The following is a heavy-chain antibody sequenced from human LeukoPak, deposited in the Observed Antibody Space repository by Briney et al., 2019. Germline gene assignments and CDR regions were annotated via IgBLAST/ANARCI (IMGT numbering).Heavy chain of an antibody. CDR2: IRYGGNIK. D-gene: IGHD1-1*01. CDR3: ARDQYDEGYFDY. Sequence: GGSLRLSCSASAFTFSNYGMHWVRQAPGKGLEWVAFIRYGGNIKYYADSVKGRFTISRDNSKNTLFLQMNSLRAEDTAVYYCARDQYDEGYFDYWGQGTLVTVSS. CDR1: AFTFSNYG. V-gene: IGHV3-30*02. J-gene: IGHJ4*02.